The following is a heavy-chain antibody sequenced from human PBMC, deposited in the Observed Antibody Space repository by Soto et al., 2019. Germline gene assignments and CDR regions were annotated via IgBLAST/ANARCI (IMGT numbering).Heavy chain of an antibody. Sequence: QVQLVQSGAEVKKPGSSVKVSCKASGGTFSSYTISWVRQAPGQGLEWMGRIIPILGIANYAQKFQGRVTITADKSTSTAYMELSSLRSEDTAVYYCAREEVDTAMLDSWGQGTLVTVSS. CDR2: IIPILGIA. CDR3: AREEVDTAMLDS. CDR1: GGTFSSYT. J-gene: IGHJ5*01. V-gene: IGHV1-69*08. D-gene: IGHD5-18*01.